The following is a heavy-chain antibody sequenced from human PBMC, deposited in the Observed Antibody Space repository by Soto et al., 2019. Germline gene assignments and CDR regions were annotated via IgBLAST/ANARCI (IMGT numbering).Heavy chain of an antibody. CDR2: ISWNSGSI. CDR1: GFTFDDYA. J-gene: IGHJ2*01. V-gene: IGHV3-9*01. D-gene: IGHD3-10*01. CDR3: AKDPGRYFAALGHFDL. Sequence: EVQLVESGGGLVQPGRSLRLSCAASGFTFDDYAMHWVRQAPGKGLEWVSGISWNSGSIGYADSVKGRFTISRDNAKNSLYLQMNSLRAEDTALYYCAKDPGRYFAALGHFDLWGRGTLVTVSS.